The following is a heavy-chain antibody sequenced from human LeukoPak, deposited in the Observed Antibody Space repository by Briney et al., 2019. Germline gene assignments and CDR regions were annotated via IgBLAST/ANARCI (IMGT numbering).Heavy chain of an antibody. CDR2: VSNSGST. CDR3: ALAARRSASFNY. CDR1: GGSISTYF. J-gene: IGHJ4*02. V-gene: IGHV4-59*01. D-gene: IGHD6-6*01. Sequence: SETLSLTCTVSGGSISTYFCTWIRQPPGKGLEWIGYVSNSGSTNYNPSLKSRVTISVDTSKNQFSLKLNSLTPADTAVYYCALAARRSASFNYWGQGTLVTVSS.